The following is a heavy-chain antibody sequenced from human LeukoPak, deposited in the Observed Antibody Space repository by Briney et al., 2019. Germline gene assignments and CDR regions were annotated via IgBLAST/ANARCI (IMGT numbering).Heavy chain of an antibody. CDR1: GYSFTSYW. CDR3: ARHVAVAGTPYYFDY. J-gene: IGHJ4*02. V-gene: IGHV5-10-1*01. CDR2: IDPSDSYT. Sequence: GESLKISCKDSGYSFTSYWISWVRQMPGKGLEWMGRIDPSDSYTNYSPSFQGHVTISADKSISTAYLQWSSLKASDTAMYYCARHVAVAGTPYYFDYWGQGTLVTVSS. D-gene: IGHD6-19*01.